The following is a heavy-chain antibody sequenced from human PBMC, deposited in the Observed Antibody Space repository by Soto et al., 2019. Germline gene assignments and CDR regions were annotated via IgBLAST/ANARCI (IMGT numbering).Heavy chain of an antibody. CDR2: IYYSGST. Sequence: PSETLSLTCTVSGGSISSGGYYWSWIRQHPGKGLEWIGYIYYSGSTYYNPSLKSRVTISVDTSKNQFSLKLSSVTAADTAVYYCARDSHWGLKAFDIWGQGTMVTVSS. CDR1: GGSISSGGYY. D-gene: IGHD7-27*01. V-gene: IGHV4-31*03. CDR3: ARDSHWGLKAFDI. J-gene: IGHJ3*02.